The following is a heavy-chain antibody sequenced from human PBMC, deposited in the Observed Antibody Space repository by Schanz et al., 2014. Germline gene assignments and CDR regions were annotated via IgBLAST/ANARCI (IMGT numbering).Heavy chain of an antibody. Sequence: QVQLQESGPGLVKPSQTLSLTCTVSGGSISSGGYYWSWIRQHPGKGLEWIGYIYSSGSTYYNPSLKSRVSMSIDTSKNQFSLKLSSVTAADTAVYYCARDRGMTTSDYYYGMDVWGQGTTVTVSS. V-gene: IGHV4-30-4*01. CDR1: GGSISSGGYY. J-gene: IGHJ6*02. CDR3: ARDRGMTTSDYYYGMDV. D-gene: IGHD4-17*01. CDR2: IYSSGST.